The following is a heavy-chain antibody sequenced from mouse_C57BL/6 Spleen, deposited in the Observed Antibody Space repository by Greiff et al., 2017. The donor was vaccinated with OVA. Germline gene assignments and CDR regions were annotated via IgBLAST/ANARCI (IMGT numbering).Heavy chain of an antibody. V-gene: IGHV1-15*01. CDR2: IDPETGGT. Sequence: VQLQESGAELVRPGASVTLSCKASGYTFTDYEMHWVKQTPVHGLEWIGAIDPETGGTAYNQKFKGKAILTADKSSSTAYMELLSLTSEDSAVYYCTTLYGSSWGYWGQGTTLTVSS. J-gene: IGHJ2*01. CDR3: TTLYGSSWGY. CDR1: GYTFTDYE. D-gene: IGHD1-1*01.